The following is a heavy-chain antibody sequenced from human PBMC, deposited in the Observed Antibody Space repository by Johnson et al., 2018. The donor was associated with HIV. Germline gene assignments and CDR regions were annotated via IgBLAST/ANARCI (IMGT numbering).Heavy chain of an antibody. D-gene: IGHD5-24*01. J-gene: IGHJ3*02. CDR3: AREGDGYNYDAFDI. V-gene: IGHV3-74*01. CDR2: INSDGSST. CDR1: GFTFSSYW. Sequence: EQLVESGGGLVQPGGSLRLSCAASGFTFSSYWMHWVRQAPGKGLVWVSRINSDGSSTSYADSVKGRFTISRDNAKNTLYLQMNSLRAEDTAVYYCAREGDGYNYDAFDIWGQGTMVTVSS.